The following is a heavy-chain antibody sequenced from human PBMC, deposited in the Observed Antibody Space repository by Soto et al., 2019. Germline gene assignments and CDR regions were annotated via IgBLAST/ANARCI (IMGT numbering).Heavy chain of an antibody. V-gene: IGHV3-11*01. CDR1: GFTFSDYH. Sequence: QVQLVESGGGLVKPGGSLRLSCAASGFTFSDYHMNWVRQAPGKGLEWVSYTSGSGSSIYYADSGKGRFTISRDNAKNSLYLKKNSLRVEDTAVYYCARSVVAGEGFGYWGQGTLVTVSS. CDR3: ARSVVAGEGFGY. J-gene: IGHJ4*02. D-gene: IGHD6-19*01. CDR2: TSGSGSSI.